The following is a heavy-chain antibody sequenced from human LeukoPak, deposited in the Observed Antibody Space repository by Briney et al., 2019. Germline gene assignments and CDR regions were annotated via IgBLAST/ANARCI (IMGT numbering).Heavy chain of an antibody. CDR2: IHRGGTA. Sequence: SETLSLTCAVSGASIMSHEYWNWIRQPPGKGLEWIGFIHRGGTANYNPSLEGRVAISVDTSKNQFSLTLTSVTDADTAVYYCARNTNGLGDVNWFDPWGQGTLATVSS. CDR1: GASIMSHEY. V-gene: IGHV4-59*11. J-gene: IGHJ5*02. CDR3: ARNTNGLGDVNWFDP. D-gene: IGHD2-8*01.